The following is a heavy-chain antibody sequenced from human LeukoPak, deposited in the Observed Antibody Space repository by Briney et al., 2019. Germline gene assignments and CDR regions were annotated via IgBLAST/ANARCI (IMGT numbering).Heavy chain of an antibody. J-gene: IGHJ5*02. V-gene: IGHV3-53*01. D-gene: IGHD2/OR15-2a*01. CDR2: IYSGGST. Sequence: GGSLRLSCAASGFTVSSNYMSWVRQAPGKGLEWVSVIYSGGSTYYADSVKGRFTISRDNSNNTLFLQMNSLRAEDTALYYCAKKYYHWFGPWGQGTLVIVSS. CDR3: AKKYYHWFGP. CDR1: GFTVSSNY.